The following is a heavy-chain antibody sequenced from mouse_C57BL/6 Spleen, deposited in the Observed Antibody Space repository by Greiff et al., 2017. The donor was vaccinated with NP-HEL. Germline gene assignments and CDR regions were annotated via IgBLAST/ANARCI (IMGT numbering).Heavy chain of an antibody. CDR1: GYTFTSYW. J-gene: IGHJ3*01. V-gene: IGHV1-64*01. CDR3: ARDTTVVATDWFAY. Sequence: QVQLQQPGAELVKPGASVKLSCKASGYTFTSYWMHWVKQRPGQGLEWIGMIHPNSGSTNYNEKFKSKATLTVDKSSSTAYMQLSSLTSEDSAVYYCARDTTVVATDWFAYWGQGTLVTVSA. CDR2: IHPNSGST. D-gene: IGHD1-1*01.